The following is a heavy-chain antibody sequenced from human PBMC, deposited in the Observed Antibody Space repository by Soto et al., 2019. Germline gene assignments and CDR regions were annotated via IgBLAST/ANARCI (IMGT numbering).Heavy chain of an antibody. J-gene: IGHJ6*02. Sequence: PGGSLRLSCAASGFTFSNNAMSWVRQAPGKGLEWVSAISGSGGYTYYADSVKGRFTISRDNSKNTLYLQVNSLRAEDTAVYYCAKANRLDFFYHYGMDVWGQGTTVTVSS. CDR2: ISGSGGYT. V-gene: IGHV3-23*01. D-gene: IGHD3-3*01. CDR1: GFTFSNNA. CDR3: AKANRLDFFYHYGMDV.